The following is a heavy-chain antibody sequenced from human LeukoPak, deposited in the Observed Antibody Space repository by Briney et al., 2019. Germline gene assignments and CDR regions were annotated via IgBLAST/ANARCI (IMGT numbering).Heavy chain of an antibody. CDR1: GFTVSSDS. CDR2: IYSGGNT. J-gene: IGHJ4*02. CDR3: ARRAGAYSHPYDY. V-gene: IGHV3-53*01. Sequence: GGSLRLSCTVSGFTVSSDSMSWVRQAPGKGLEWVSFIYSGGNTHYSDSVKGRFTISRDNSKNTLYLQMNSLRADDTAVYYCARRAGAYSHPYDYWGQGTLVTVSS. D-gene: IGHD4/OR15-4a*01.